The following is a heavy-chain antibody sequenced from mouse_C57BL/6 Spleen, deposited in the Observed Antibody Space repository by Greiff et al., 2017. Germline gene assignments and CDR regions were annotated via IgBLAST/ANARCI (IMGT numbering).Heavy chain of an antibody. D-gene: IGHD2-4*01. CDR2: INPGSGGN. Sequence: VHLVESGAELVRPGTSVKVSCKASGYAFTNYLIEWVKQRPGKSLEWIGVINPGSGGNNYNEKFKGQATLTADKSSSTAYMQLSSLTSEDSAVYFFARWVNYDYAYSSDYWGQGTSVTVSS. CDR1: GYAFTNYL. CDR3: ARWVNYDYAYSSDY. J-gene: IGHJ4*01. V-gene: IGHV1-54*01.